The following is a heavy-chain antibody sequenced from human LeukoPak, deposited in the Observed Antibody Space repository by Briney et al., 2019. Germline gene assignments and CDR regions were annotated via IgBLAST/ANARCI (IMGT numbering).Heavy chain of an antibody. D-gene: IGHD3-22*01. Sequence: GASVKVSCKASGYTFAGHYMHWLRQAPGQGLEWMGWINPNSGGTNYAQKFQGRVTMTRDTSISTAYMELSRLRSDDTAVYYCAREDYYDSSGYAFWGQGTLVTVSS. CDR2: INPNSGGT. CDR3: AREDYYDSSGYAF. V-gene: IGHV1-2*02. CDR1: GYTFAGHY. J-gene: IGHJ4*02.